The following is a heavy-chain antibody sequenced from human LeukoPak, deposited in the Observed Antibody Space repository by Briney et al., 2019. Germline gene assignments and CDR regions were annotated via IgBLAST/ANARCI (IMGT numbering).Heavy chain of an antibody. Sequence: ASVKVSCKASGYTFTSYGISWVRQAPGQGLEWMGWISAYNGNTNYAQKLQGRVTMTTDTSTSTVYMELSSLRSEDTAVYYCARDQALYYYYYGKDVWGQGTTVTVSS. CDR1: GYTFTSYG. CDR3: ARDQALYYYYYGKDV. V-gene: IGHV1-18*01. J-gene: IGHJ6*02. CDR2: ISAYNGNT.